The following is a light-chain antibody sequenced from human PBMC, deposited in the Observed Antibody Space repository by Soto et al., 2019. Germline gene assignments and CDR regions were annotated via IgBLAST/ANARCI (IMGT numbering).Light chain of an antibody. CDR2: DAS. CDR1: QSVSSY. V-gene: IGKV3-11*01. J-gene: IGKJ1*01. Sequence: EIVLTQSPATLSLSPGERATLSCRASQSVSSYLAWYQQKPGQAPRLLIYDASNRATGIQARFSGSGSGTDFTLTIRRLEPEDFAVSYCKQYGSSTWTFGQGTKVDIK. CDR3: KQYGSSTWT.